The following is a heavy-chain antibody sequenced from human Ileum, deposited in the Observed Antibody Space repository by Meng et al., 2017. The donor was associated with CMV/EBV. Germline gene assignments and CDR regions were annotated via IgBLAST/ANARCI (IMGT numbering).Heavy chain of an antibody. CDR2: MYSSGST. Sequence: VQPGGTLGLSCAASGFTVSGNSMTWVRQAPGKGLEWVSLMYSSGSTKYADSVKGRFTISRDNSKNTLYLQMNSLRVEDTAVYYCAGDGGFSDPWGQGTLVTVSS. CDR1: GFTVSGNS. V-gene: IGHV3-66*01. D-gene: IGHD3-16*01. CDR3: AGDGGFSDP. J-gene: IGHJ5*02.